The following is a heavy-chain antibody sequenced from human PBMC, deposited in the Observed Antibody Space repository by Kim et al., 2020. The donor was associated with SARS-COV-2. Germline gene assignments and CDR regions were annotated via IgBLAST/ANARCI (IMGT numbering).Heavy chain of an antibody. D-gene: IGHD2-21*02. CDR1: GYTFTGYY. CDR3: ATIAYCGGDCYRPNFDY. Sequence: ASVKVSCKASGYTFTGYYMHWVRQAPGQGLEWMGRINPNSGGTNYAQKFQGRVTMTRDTSISTAYMELSRLRSDDTAVYYCATIAYCGGDCYRPNFDYWGQGTLVTVSS. J-gene: IGHJ4*02. V-gene: IGHV1-2*06. CDR2: INPNSGGT.